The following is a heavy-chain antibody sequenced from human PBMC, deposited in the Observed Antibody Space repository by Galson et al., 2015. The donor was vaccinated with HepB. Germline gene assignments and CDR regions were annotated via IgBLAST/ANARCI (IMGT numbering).Heavy chain of an antibody. CDR2: INPNSGGT. D-gene: IGHD2-15*01. CDR3: ARGGYCSGGSCYSVWFDP. Sequence: SVKVSCKASGYTFTGYYMHWVRQAPGQGLEWMGWINPNSGGTNYAQKFQGWVTMTRDTSISTAYMELSRLRSDDTAVYYCARGGYCSGGSCYSVWFDPWGQGTLVTVSS. J-gene: IGHJ5*02. CDR1: GYTFTGYY. V-gene: IGHV1-2*04.